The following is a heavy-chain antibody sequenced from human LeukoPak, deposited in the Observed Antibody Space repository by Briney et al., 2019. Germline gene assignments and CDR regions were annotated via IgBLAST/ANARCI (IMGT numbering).Heavy chain of an antibody. J-gene: IGHJ6*03. Sequence: ASVKVSCKASGYTFTGYYMHWVRQAPGQGLEWMGWINPNSGGTNYAQKFQGRVTMTRDTSISTAYMEVSRLRSDDTAVYYCARDLYDSSGWLYYYYYMDVWGKGTTVTVSS. D-gene: IGHD3-22*01. CDR2: INPNSGGT. CDR1: GYTFTGYY. V-gene: IGHV1-2*02. CDR3: ARDLYDSSGWLYYYYYMDV.